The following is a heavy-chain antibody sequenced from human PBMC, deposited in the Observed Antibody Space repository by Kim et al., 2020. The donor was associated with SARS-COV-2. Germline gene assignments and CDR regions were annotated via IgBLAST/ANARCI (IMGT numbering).Heavy chain of an antibody. V-gene: IGHV5-51*01. CDR1: GYSFTSYW. J-gene: IGHJ4*02. CDR2: IYPGDSDT. CDR3: ARLERRGELEPYFDY. Sequence: GESLKISCKGSGYSFTSYWIGWVRQMPGKGLEWMGIIYPGDSDTRYSPSFQGQVTISADKSISTAYLQWSSLKASDTAMYYCARLERRGELEPYFDYWGQGTLVTVSS. D-gene: IGHD1-1*01.